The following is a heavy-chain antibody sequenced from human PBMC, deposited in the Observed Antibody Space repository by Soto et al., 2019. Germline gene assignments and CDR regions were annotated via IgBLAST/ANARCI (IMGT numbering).Heavy chain of an antibody. J-gene: IGHJ6*02. CDR1: GFTVGSHA. D-gene: IGHD2-8*01. CDR3: TRSRRSILMVYGFGGMDV. Sequence: GSLRLSCAASGFTVGSHAMSWVRQAPGKGMEWVSSISRSGDGTYYGDSVKGRFTISRDSSSSTLYLQMDNLRGEDTAVYFCTRSRRSILMVYGFGGMDVWGQGTTVTVSS. CDR2: ISRSGDGT. V-gene: IGHV3-23*01.